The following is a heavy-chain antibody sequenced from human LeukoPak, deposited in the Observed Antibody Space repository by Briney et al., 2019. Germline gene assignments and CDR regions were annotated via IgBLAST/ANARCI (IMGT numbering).Heavy chain of an antibody. CDR2: ISHSGST. J-gene: IGHJ3*02. CDR1: GDFISRYY. Sequence: PSETLSLTCIVSGDFISRYYWSWIRQPPGKGLEWLGYISHSGSTNYNPSLKSRVTISMDTSNNQVSLRLSSVTAADTAMYYCARELAAAEDAFDIWGQGTVVTVSS. D-gene: IGHD6-13*01. CDR3: ARELAAAEDAFDI. V-gene: IGHV4-59*01.